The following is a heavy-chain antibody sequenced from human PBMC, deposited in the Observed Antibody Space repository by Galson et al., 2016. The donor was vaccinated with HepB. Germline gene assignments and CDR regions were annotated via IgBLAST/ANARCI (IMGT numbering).Heavy chain of an antibody. D-gene: IGHD3-16*01. V-gene: IGHV3-30*03. CDR1: GFSFSRYA. CDR3: VRDSPTYTYAVFVGAY. J-gene: IGHJ4*02. CDR2: ISHEGRKK. Sequence: SLRLSCAASGFSFSRYAMHWVRQAPGKGLEWVAVISHEGRKKYYADSVKGRFTISRDNSKNTLYLQINSLRAEDTAIYYCVRDSPTYTYAVFVGAYWGQGTLVTVSS.